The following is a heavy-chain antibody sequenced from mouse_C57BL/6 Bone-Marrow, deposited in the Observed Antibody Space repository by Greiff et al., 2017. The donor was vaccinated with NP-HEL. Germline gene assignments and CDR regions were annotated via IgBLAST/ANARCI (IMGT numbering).Heavy chain of an antibody. CDR3: AIYDYDDWFAY. V-gene: IGHV5-17*01. CDR1: GFTFSDYG. Sequence: EVNVVESGGGLVKPGGSLKLSCAASGFTFSDYGMHWVRQAPEKGLEWVAYISSGSSTIYYADTVKGRFTISRDNAKNTLFLQMTSLRSEDTAMYYCAIYDYDDWFAYWGQGTLVTVSA. D-gene: IGHD2-4*01. J-gene: IGHJ3*01. CDR2: ISSGSSTI.